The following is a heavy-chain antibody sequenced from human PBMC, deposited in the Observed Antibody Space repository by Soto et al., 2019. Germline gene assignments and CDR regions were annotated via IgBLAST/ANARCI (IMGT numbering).Heavy chain of an antibody. D-gene: IGHD1-7*01. J-gene: IGHJ4*02. CDR3: ATAESTGTPHIDY. V-gene: IGHV3-21*01. CDR1: GFTFTTYS. CDR2: ISSTSTYI. Sequence: EVQLVESGGGLVKPGGSLRLSCAASGFTFTTYSMNWVRQAPGKGLERVSSISSTSTYIYYSDSLKGRFTISRDNAKNPLYLQMNTPRAAGTAVYYIATAESTGTPHIDYWGQGDLVTCAS.